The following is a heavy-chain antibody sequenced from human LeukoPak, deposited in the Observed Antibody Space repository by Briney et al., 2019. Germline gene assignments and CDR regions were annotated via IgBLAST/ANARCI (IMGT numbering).Heavy chain of an antibody. V-gene: IGHV3-66*02. CDR3: ARVYDFWSGYYLDY. CDR2: IYSGGST. CDR1: GFTVSSNY. Sequence: GGSLRLSCAASGFTVSSNYMSWVRQAPGKGLEWVSVIYSGGSTYYADSVKGRFTISRDNSKNTPYLQMNSLRAEDTAVYYCARVYDFWSGYYLDYWGQGTLVTVSS. D-gene: IGHD3-3*01. J-gene: IGHJ4*02.